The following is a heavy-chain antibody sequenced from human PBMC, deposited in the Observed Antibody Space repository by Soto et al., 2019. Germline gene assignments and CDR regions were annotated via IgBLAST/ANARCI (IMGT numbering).Heavy chain of an antibody. Sequence: ASVKVSCKAPGYTFTSYAMHWVRQAPGQRLEWMGWINAGNGNTKYSQKFQGRVTITRDTSASTAYMELSSLRSEDTAVYYCARTTIFQRGWFDPWGQGTLVTVSS. CDR1: GYTFTSYA. V-gene: IGHV1-3*01. D-gene: IGHD3-3*01. CDR2: INAGNGNT. J-gene: IGHJ5*02. CDR3: ARTTIFQRGWFDP.